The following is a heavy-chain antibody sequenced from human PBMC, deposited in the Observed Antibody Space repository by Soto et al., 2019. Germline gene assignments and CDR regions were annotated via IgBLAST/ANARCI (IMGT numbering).Heavy chain of an antibody. Sequence: SLTCAVYGGSFSGYYWSWIRQPPGKGLEWIGEINHSGSTNYNPSLKSRVTISVDTSKNQFSLKLSSVTAADTAVYYCASRARLGVVIIDYWGQGTMVTVYS. D-gene: IGHD3-3*01. CDR1: GGSFSGYY. CDR3: ASRARLGVVIIDY. V-gene: IGHV4-34*01. CDR2: INHSGST. J-gene: IGHJ4*02.